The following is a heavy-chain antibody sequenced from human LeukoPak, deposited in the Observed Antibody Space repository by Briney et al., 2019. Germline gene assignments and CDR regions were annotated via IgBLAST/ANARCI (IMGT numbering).Heavy chain of an antibody. V-gene: IGHV3-23*01. CDR2: ISGSGGST. CDR1: GFTFSIYA. D-gene: IGHD3-22*01. CDR3: ANFYYDNSP. Sequence: GGSLRLSCAVSGFTFSIYAMTWVRQAPGKGLEWVSEISGSGGSTYYADSVKGRFTISRDNSKNTLYLQMNSLRAEDTAVYYCANFYYDNSPWGQGTLVPVSS. J-gene: IGHJ5*02.